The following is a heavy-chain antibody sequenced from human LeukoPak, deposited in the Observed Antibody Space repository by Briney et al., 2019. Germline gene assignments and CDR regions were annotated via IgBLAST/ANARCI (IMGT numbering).Heavy chain of an antibody. D-gene: IGHD6-19*01. CDR1: GGSISSSTYY. Sequence: PSETLSLTCTVSGGSISSSTYYWGWIRQPPGKGLEWIGSIYYSGSTYYNPSLKSRVTISVDTSKNQFSLKLSSVTAADTAVYYCASEGSSGWSKAFDIWGQGTMVTVSS. V-gene: IGHV4-39*07. CDR3: ASEGSSGWSKAFDI. CDR2: IYYSGST. J-gene: IGHJ3*02.